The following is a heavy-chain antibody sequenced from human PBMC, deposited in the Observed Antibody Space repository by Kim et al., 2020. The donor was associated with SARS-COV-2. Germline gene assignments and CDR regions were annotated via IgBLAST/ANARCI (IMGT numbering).Heavy chain of an antibody. V-gene: IGHV4-59*09. J-gene: IGHJ4*02. Sequence: NYNPSLRRRVTLSVDTSKNQFSVKLSSVTAADTAVYYCARGGGYGYFDYWGQGTLVTVSS. CDR3: ARGGGYGYFDY. D-gene: IGHD5-12*01.